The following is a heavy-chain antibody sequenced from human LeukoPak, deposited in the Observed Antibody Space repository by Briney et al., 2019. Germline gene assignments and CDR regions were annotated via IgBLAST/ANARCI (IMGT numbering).Heavy chain of an antibody. CDR1: GFTFSNYW. J-gene: IGHJ5*02. CDR2: IKQDGSDK. D-gene: IGHD5-18*01. V-gene: IGHV3-7*01. CDR3: ARDKRDTSRGGSLFGP. Sequence: GGSLRLSCVASGFTFSNYWMSWVRQAPGKGLEWVANIKQDGSDKFYADSAKSRFTISRDNAKNSVYLQMNSLRVEDTAVYYCARDKRDTSRGGSLFGPWGQGTLVTVSS.